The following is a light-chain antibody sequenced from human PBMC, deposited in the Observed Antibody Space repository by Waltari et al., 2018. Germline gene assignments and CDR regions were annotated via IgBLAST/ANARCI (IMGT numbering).Light chain of an antibody. Sequence: EIVLTQSPATLSLSPGERATRPCRASQRVSSYLAWYQQKPGQAPRLLIYDASNRATGIPARFSGSGSGTDFTLTISSLEPEDFAVYYCQQRSNWPPTFGGGTKVEIK. CDR1: QRVSSY. J-gene: IGKJ4*01. CDR3: QQRSNWPPT. V-gene: IGKV3-11*01. CDR2: DAS.